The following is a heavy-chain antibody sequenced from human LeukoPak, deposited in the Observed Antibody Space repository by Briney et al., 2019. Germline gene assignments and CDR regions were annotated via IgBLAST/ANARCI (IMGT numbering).Heavy chain of an antibody. V-gene: IGHV4-38-2*02. CDR1: GGSISPYY. CDR3: ATGFFPFYYYYMDV. D-gene: IGHD3-3*01. J-gene: IGHJ6*03. CDR2: IYHSGST. Sequence: SETLSLTCTVSGGSISPYYWSWIRQPPGKGLEWIGSIYHSGSTYYNPSLKSRVTISVDTSKNQFSLKLSSVTAADTAVYYCATGFFPFYYYYMDVWGKGTTVTVSS.